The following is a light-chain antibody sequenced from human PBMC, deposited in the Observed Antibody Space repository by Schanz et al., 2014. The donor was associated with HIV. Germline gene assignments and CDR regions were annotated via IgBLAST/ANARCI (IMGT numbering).Light chain of an antibody. V-gene: IGLV2-23*02. J-gene: IGLJ1*01. Sequence: QSSLTQPASVSGSPGQSITISCTGTRNDVGTYNLVSWYQQHPGKAPQLMIYEVTKRPSGVSDRFSGSKSDNTASLTISGLQADDEADYYCCSYAGSSTYVFGTGTKLTVL. CDR2: EVT. CDR3: CSYAGSSTYV. CDR1: RNDVGTYNL.